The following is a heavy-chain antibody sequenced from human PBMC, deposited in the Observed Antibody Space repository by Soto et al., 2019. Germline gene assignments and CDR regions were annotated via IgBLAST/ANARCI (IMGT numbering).Heavy chain of an antibody. CDR1: GFTFSTYS. Sequence: GGSLRRSCVGSGFTFSTYSINWVRQAPGKGLEWVSSISSRSDIYYADSVKGRFTISRDNAKNSVSLQMNSLRAEDTAVYYCAREYTAWPLAYGLDVWGQGTTVTV. V-gene: IGHV3-21*01. CDR2: ISSRSDI. CDR3: AREYTAWPLAYGLDV. J-gene: IGHJ6*02. D-gene: IGHD2-2*02.